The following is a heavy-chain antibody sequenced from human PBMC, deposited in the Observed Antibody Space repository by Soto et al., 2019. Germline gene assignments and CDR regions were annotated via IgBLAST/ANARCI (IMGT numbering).Heavy chain of an antibody. CDR1: GYDFTSFG. CDR2: TVANNGYT. V-gene: IGHV1-18*01. D-gene: IGHD2-15*01. CDR3: ARCSGGTCYASYAFDI. Sequence: QVQLVQSGIEVKNPGASVKVSCKASGYDFTSFGISWVRQAPGQGLEWMGWTVANNGYTKYAQNLQGRVTLITDTSTSTANMELRSLMYDDTAVYYCARCSGGTCYASYAFDIWGQGTMVTVSS. J-gene: IGHJ3*02.